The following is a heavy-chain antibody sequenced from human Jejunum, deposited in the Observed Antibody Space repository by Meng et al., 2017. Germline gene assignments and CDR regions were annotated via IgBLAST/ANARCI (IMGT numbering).Heavy chain of an antibody. V-gene: IGHV5-51*01. Sequence: GESLKISCKGSGYSFTSYWIGWVRQIPGKGLEWMGIIYPGDSDTRYSPSFQGQVTISADKSISTAYLQWSSLKASDTAMYYCARCSSAWPINYYYAMDVWGQGTMVTVSS. J-gene: IGHJ6*02. CDR2: IYPGDSDT. CDR3: ARCSSAWPINYYYAMDV. CDR1: GYSFTSYW. D-gene: IGHD6-19*01.